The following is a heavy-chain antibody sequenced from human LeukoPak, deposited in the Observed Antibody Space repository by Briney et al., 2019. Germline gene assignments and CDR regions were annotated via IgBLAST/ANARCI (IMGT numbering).Heavy chain of an antibody. V-gene: IGHV4-59*01. Sequence: ASETLSLTCTVSGGSISSYYWSWIRQPPGKGLEWIGYIYYSGSTNYNPSLKSRVTISVDTSKNQFSLKLSSVTAADTAVCYCAREVHYDILTGYLYYFDYWGQGTLVTVSS. CDR1: GGSISSYY. J-gene: IGHJ4*02. CDR3: AREVHYDILTGYLYYFDY. D-gene: IGHD3-9*01. CDR2: IYYSGST.